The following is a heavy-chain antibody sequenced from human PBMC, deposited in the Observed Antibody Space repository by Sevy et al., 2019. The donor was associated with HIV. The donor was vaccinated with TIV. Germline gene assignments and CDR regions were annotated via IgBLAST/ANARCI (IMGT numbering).Heavy chain of an antibody. CDR3: ARGEGRMLLPGSDY. CDR2: ISYDGSHI. D-gene: IGHD1-26*01. Sequence: GGSLRLSCAASGFTFNTYAIHWVRQAPGKGLEWVSIISYDGSHIWYADSVKGRFIISRDNSKRTLFLQMNSLRAEDTAVYYCARGEGRMLLPGSDYWGQGTLVTVSS. J-gene: IGHJ4*02. CDR1: GFTFNTYA. V-gene: IGHV3-30*03.